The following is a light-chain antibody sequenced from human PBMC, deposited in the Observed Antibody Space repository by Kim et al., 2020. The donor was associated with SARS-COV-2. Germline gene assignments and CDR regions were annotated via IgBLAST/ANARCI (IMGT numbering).Light chain of an antibody. CDR2: GAS. Sequence: EIVMTQSPATLSVSPGERVTLSCRASQSVSSSLAWYQLKPGQAPRVLIYGASTRATGIPARFSGSGSGTEFTLTISSLQSEDFAVYYCQHSGTFGQGTKVDIK. CDR3: QHSGT. V-gene: IGKV3-15*01. J-gene: IGKJ1*01. CDR1: QSVSSS.